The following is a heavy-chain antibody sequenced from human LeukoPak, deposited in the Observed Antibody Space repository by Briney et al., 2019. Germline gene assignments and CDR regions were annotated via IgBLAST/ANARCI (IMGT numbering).Heavy chain of an antibody. J-gene: IGHJ4*02. D-gene: IGHD6-13*01. CDR2: IYYSGST. CDR3: ALIAAAGPFDY. Sequence: PSETLSLTCTVSGSSISSYYWSWIRQPPGKGLEWIGYIYYSGSTNYNPSLKSRVTISVDTSKNQFSLKLSSVTAADTAVYYCALIAAAGPFDYWGQGTLVTVSS. CDR1: GSSISSYY. V-gene: IGHV4-59*01.